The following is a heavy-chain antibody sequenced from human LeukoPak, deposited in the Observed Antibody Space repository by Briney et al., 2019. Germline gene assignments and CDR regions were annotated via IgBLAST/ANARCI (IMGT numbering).Heavy chain of an antibody. CDR1: GFTFSSYA. CDR3: ARDLFGGNVVVVDY. CDR2: ISGSGGST. Sequence: GGSLRLSCAASGFTFSSYAMSWVRQAPGKGLEWVSAISGSGGSTYYADSVKGRFTISRDNSKNSLYLQMNSLRAEDTAVYYCARDLFGGNVVVVDYWGQGTLVTVSS. J-gene: IGHJ4*02. V-gene: IGHV3-23*01. D-gene: IGHD2-15*01.